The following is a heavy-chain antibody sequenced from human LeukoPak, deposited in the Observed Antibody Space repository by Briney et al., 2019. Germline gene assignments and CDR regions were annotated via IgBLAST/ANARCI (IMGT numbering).Heavy chain of an antibody. CDR2: INPGGSSI. D-gene: IGHD1-14*01. J-gene: IGHJ4*02. Sequence: GGSLRLSCAASGFIFSSYWMHWVRQVPGKGLVWVARINPGGSSITYADSVKGRFTISRDNAKNTLYLQMDSLRAEDTGVYYCARSNQADDYWGQGTLVTVPP. CDR1: GFIFSSYW. CDR3: ARSNQADDY. V-gene: IGHV3-74*01.